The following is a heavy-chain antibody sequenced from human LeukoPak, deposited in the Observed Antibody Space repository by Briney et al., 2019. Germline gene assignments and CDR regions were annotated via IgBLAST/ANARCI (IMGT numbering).Heavy chain of an antibody. CDR3: ARHVSFGTYYFDS. J-gene: IGHJ4*02. Sequence: SETLSLTCAVSGYSNSSGLYWAWIRQPPGKGLEWIGSVFHSGRTSYNSSLKSRVTISADTSKNQFSLRLRSVTAADTAVYYCARHVSFGTYYFDSWGQGTLFTVSS. D-gene: IGHD3-16*01. CDR2: VFHSGRT. V-gene: IGHV4-38-2*01. CDR1: GYSNSSGLY.